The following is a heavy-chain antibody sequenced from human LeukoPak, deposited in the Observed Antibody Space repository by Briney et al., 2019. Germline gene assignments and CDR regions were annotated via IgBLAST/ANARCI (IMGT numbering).Heavy chain of an antibody. CDR3: ARDGGRAAAYYYYGMDV. V-gene: IGHV3-30*04. CDR1: GFTFSSYA. CDR2: ISYDGSNK. Sequence: PGASLRLSCAASGFTFSSYAMSWVRQAPGKGLEWVAVISYDGSNKYYADSVKGRFTISRDNSKNTLYLQMNSLRAEDTAVYYCARDGGRAAAYYYYGMDVWGKGTTVTVSS. J-gene: IGHJ6*04. D-gene: IGHD6-13*01.